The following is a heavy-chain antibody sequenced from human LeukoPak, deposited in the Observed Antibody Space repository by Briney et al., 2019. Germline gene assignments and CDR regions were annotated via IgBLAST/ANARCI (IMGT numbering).Heavy chain of an antibody. Sequence: ASVTVSCTASGYTFTGYYMHWVRQAPGQGLEWMGRINPNSGGTNYAQKFQGRVTMTRDTSISTAYMELSRLRSDDTAVYYCARRSMAAAGTNWFDPWGQGTLVTVSS. CDR3: ARRSMAAAGTNWFDP. D-gene: IGHD6-13*01. CDR2: INPNSGGT. CDR1: GYTFTGYY. V-gene: IGHV1-2*06. J-gene: IGHJ5*02.